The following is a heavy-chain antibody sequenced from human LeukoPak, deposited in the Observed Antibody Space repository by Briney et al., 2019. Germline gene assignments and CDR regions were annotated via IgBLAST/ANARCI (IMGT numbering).Heavy chain of an antibody. CDR1: GGTFSSYA. Sequence: SATVSCKASGGTFSSYAISWVRQAPGQGLEWKGGIIPIFGTANLAQKFQGRVTITADEYTSTAYMELSRLRFEDTAVYYCARDHADDILTGGHHQREDYYYYGMGVWGKGTTVTVSS. V-gene: IGHV1-69*01. J-gene: IGHJ6*04. D-gene: IGHD3-9*01. CDR2: IIPIFGTA. CDR3: ARDHADDILTGGHHQREDYYYYGMGV.